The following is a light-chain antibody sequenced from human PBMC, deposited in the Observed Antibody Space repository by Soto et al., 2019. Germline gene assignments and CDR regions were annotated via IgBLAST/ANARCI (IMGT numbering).Light chain of an antibody. V-gene: IGLV2-14*01. CDR3: SSYTTSTPRV. CDR1: SSDIGVYDF. CDR2: DVT. Sequence: QSALTQPASVSGSPGQSITISCTGTSSDIGVYDFVSWYQQHPGRAPKLLIYDVTNRPSGISDRLSGSKSGNTASLTISGLQPEDEADYYCSSYTTSTPRVFGGGTKLTVL. J-gene: IGLJ3*02.